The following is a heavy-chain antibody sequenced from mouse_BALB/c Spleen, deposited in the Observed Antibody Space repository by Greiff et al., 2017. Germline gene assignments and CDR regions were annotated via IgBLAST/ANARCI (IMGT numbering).Heavy chain of an antibody. D-gene: IGHD2-4*01. CDR2: IDPSDSYT. CDR3: ARDGDYDFAY. V-gene: IGHV1-69*02. J-gene: IGHJ3*01. CDR1: GYTFTSYW. Sequence: VQLQQPGAELVKPGASVKLSCKASGYTFTSYWMHWVKQRPGQGLEWIGEIDPSDSYTNYNQKFKGKATLTVDKSSSTAYMQLSSLTSEDSAVYYCARDGDYDFAYWGQGTLVTVSA.